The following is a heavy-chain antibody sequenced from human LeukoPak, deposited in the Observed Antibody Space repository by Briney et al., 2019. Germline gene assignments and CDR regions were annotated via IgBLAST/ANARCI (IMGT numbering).Heavy chain of an antibody. CDR3: AKMPVSYSSGWSTFDY. CDR2: ISDSGGST. J-gene: IGHJ4*02. D-gene: IGHD6-19*01. V-gene: IGHV3-23*01. Sequence: GGSLRLSCAASGFTFSNYAMSWVRQAPGKGLEWVSAISDSGGSTYYADSVKGRFTISRDNSKNTLYLQMNSLRAEDTAVYYCAKMPVSYSSGWSTFDYWGQGNLVTVSS. CDR1: GFTFSNYA.